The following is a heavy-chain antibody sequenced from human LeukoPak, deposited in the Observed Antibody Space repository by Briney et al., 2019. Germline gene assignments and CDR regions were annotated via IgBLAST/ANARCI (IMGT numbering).Heavy chain of an antibody. J-gene: IGHJ4*02. D-gene: IGHD6-19*01. CDR2: INQDGGER. Sequence: GGSLRLSCTASGFTFSSFWMSWVRQAPGKGLEWVANINQDGGERYYVDSMKGRFTISRDNTKNSLYLHMNSLRAEDAAVYYCARDTAGFDSWGQGTLVTVSS. CDR3: ARDTAGFDS. V-gene: IGHV3-7*03. CDR1: GFTFSSFW.